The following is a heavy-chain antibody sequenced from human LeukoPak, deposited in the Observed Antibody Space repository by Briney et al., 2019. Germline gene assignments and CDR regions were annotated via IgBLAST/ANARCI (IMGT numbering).Heavy chain of an antibody. CDR1: GGSISSSSYY. J-gene: IGHJ4*02. V-gene: IGHV4-39*07. CDR3: ARGYSGSYMGI. Sequence: SETLSLTCTVSGGSISSSSYYWGWIRQPPGKGLEWIGSIYYSGSTYYNPSLKSRVTISVDTSKNQFSLKLSSVTAADTAVYYCARGYSGSYMGIWGQGTLVTVSS. CDR2: IYYSGST. D-gene: IGHD1-26*01.